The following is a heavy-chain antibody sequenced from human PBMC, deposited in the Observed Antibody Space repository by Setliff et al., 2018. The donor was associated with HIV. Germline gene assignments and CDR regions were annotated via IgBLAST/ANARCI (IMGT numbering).Heavy chain of an antibody. CDR1: GASINSYF. J-gene: IGHJ4*02. CDR3: ARGERRIAAPIDY. CDR2: IYDSGNT. Sequence: LSLTCSVSGASINSYFWSWIRQHPGKGLEWIGYIYDSGNTYYNPSLKSRITISVDTSKNQFSLKLSSVTAADTAVYYCARGERRIAAPIDYWGQGTLVTVSS. D-gene: IGHD6-6*01. V-gene: IGHV4-31*03.